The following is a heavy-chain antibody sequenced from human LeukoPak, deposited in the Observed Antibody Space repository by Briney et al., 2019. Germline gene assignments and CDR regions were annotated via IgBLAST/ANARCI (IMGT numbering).Heavy chain of an antibody. CDR3: ARDRSSTSFIVVVPAGPDY. CDR1: GFTFSSYG. V-gene: IGHV3-33*01. D-gene: IGHD2-2*01. Sequence: QPGRSLRLSCAASGFTFSSYGMHWVRQAPGKGLEWVAVIWYDGSNKYYADSVKGRFTISRDNSKNTLYLQMNSLRAEDTAVYYCARDRSSTSFIVVVPAGPDYWGQGTLVTVSS. CDR2: IWYDGSNK. J-gene: IGHJ4*02.